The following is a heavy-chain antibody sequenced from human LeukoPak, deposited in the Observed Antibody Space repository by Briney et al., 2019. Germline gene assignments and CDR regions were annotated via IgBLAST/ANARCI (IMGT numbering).Heavy chain of an antibody. D-gene: IGHD6-19*01. CDR3: AKAEGSGWYGFLLL. Sequence: PGGSLRLSCAASGFTFSSYAMSWVRQAPGKGLEWVSAISGSGGSTYYADSVKGRFTISRDNSKNTLYLQMNSLRAEDTAVYYCAKAEGSGWYGFLLLWGQGTLVTVSS. CDR2: ISGSGGST. V-gene: IGHV3-23*01. CDR1: GFTFSSYA. J-gene: IGHJ4*02.